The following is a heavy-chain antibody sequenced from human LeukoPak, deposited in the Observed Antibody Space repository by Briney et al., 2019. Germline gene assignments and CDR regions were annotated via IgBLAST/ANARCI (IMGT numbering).Heavy chain of an antibody. CDR2: NSDDGKKK. Sequence: GRSLRLSCAASGFTFASYGMHWVRQAPGKGLEWVALNSDDGKKKVYADPVKGRFTISRDNSKKTLYLQMNSLRPEDTAVYYCAKILRESMDWLDLWGQGTRVTVSS. J-gene: IGHJ5*02. CDR1: GFTFASYG. V-gene: IGHV3-30*18. D-gene: IGHD6-6*01. CDR3: AKILRESMDWLDL.